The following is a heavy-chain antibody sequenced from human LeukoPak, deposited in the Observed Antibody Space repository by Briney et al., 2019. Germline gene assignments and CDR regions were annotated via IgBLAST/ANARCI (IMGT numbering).Heavy chain of an antibody. D-gene: IGHD6-6*01. V-gene: IGHV3-23*01. J-gene: IGHJ4*02. Sequence: PGGSLRLSCAASVFTYSSYVMYLVRPAPGKGLEWVSAISGSGGSTYYADSVKGRFTISRDNSKNTLYLQMNSLRAEDTAVYYCARIGPGSWDYWGQGTLVTVAS. CDR2: ISGSGGST. CDR3: ARIGPGSWDY. CDR1: VFTYSSYV.